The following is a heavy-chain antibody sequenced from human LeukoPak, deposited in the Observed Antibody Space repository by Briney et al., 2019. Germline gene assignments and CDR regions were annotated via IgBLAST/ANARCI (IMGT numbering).Heavy chain of an antibody. V-gene: IGHV1-2*02. J-gene: IGHJ4*02. Sequence: ASVKVSCKASGYTFTDYYFRWVRQAPGQGLEWMGWINPNSGGTNYAQKFQGRVTMTRDTSISTTHMELSSLTSDDTAVYYCARNRYGYNFGYWAQGTLVTVSS. CDR3: ARNRYGYNFGY. CDR1: GYTFTDYY. D-gene: IGHD5-24*01. CDR2: INPNSGGT.